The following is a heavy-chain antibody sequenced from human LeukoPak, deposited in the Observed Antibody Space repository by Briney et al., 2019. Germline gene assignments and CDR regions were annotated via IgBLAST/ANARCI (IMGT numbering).Heavy chain of an antibody. CDR2: IKEDGGEK. D-gene: IGHD3-10*01. CDR3: ARDTDLSYAAGFDC. V-gene: IGHV3-7*01. CDR1: GGSISSYY. J-gene: IGHJ4*02. Sequence: ETLSLTCTVSGGSISSYYWSWIRQPPGKGLEWVANIKEDGGEKFYVDSVKGRFTISRDNAKNSLYLQMTSLRAEDTALYYCARDTDLSYAAGFDCWGQGTLVTVSS.